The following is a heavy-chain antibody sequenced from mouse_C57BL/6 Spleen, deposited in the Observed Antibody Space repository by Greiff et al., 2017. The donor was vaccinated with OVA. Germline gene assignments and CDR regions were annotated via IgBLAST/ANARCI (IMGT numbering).Heavy chain of an antibody. CDR2: IDPETGGT. D-gene: IGHD2-4*01. J-gene: IGHJ3*01. Sequence: VHLVESGAELVRPGASVTLSCKASGYTFTDYEMHWVKQTPVHGLAWIGAIDPETGGTAYNQKFKGKAILTADKSSSTAYMELRSLTSEDSAVYYCTREGNYDSAWFAYWGQGTLVTVSA. V-gene: IGHV1-15*01. CDR3: TREGNYDSAWFAY. CDR1: GYTFTDYE.